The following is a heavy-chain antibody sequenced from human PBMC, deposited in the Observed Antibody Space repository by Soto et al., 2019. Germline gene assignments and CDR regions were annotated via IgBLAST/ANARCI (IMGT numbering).Heavy chain of an antibody. J-gene: IGHJ6*02. CDR2: IWYDGSNK. V-gene: IGHV3-33*01. Sequence: PGGSLRLSCAASGFTFSSYGMHWVRQAPDKGLEWVAVIWYDGSNKYYADSVKGRFTISRDNSKNTLYLQMNSLRAEDTAVYYCARERGVPNYYYYGMDVWGQGTTVTVSS. CDR3: ARERGVPNYYYYGMDV. CDR1: GFTFSSYG.